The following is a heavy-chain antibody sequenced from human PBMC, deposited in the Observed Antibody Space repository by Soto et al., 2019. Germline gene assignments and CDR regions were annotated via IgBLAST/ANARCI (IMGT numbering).Heavy chain of an antibody. CDR2: IKSNTNCVTT. V-gene: IGHV3-15*01. CDR1: GFNLSNAW. D-gene: IGHD6-13*01. CDR3: TTYSSSWLEYYQH. Sequence: RGSLLLSCAASGFNLSNAWMSWARQAPGKGPEPVGRIKSNTNCVTTDYPAPVKGRFTISRDDSKNTLYLQMNSLKTEDTAVYHRTTYSSSWLEYYQHWGQGTVDSVS. J-gene: IGHJ1*01.